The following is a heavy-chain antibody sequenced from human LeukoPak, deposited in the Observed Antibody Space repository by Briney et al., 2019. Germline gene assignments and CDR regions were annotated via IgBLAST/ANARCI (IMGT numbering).Heavy chain of an antibody. CDR3: AKDLNNYGTTPLDY. D-gene: IGHD5-18*01. V-gene: IGHV3-23*01. CDR1: GFTFSTYA. CDR2: ISTGGVT. J-gene: IGHJ4*02. Sequence: GGSPRLSCAASGFTFSTYAMNWVRQAPGKGLEWVSSISTGGVTYLADSVKGRFTISRDISKNTLYLQMNSLRAEDTAVYYCAKDLNNYGTTPLDYWGQGTLVTVSS.